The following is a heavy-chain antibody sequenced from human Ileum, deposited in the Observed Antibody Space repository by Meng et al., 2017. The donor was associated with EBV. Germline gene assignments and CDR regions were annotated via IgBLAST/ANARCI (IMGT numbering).Heavy chain of an antibody. D-gene: IGHD2-2*01. CDR3: ARFYCSSTSCPHVLFDY. CDR1: GFIFTSYA. J-gene: IGHJ4*02. CDR2: ISAYNGNT. V-gene: IGHV1-18*01. Sequence: QVQLVQSGAEVKKPXXSVKVSGERXGFIFTSYAISWVRQAPGQGLQYMGWISAYNGNTNYAQELQGRVTMTTDTSTSTAYMELRSLRFDDTAVYYCARFYCSSTSCPHVLFDYWGQGTLVTVSS.